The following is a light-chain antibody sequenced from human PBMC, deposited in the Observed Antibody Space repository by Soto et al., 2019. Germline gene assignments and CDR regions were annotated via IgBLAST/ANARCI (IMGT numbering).Light chain of an antibody. CDR2: GTS. CDR3: QHYGSSPLT. CDR1: QSVSSSY. Sequence: EIVLTQSPGTLSLSPGERATLSCRASQSVSSSYLAWYQQKPGQAPRLLIYGTSSRATGIPDRFSGCGSRTDFTLTISRLEPEDFAVYYCQHYGSSPLTFGGGTKVQIK. V-gene: IGKV3-20*01. J-gene: IGKJ4*01.